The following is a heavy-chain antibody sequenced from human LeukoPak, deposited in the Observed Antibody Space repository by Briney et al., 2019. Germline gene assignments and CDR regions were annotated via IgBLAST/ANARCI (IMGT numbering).Heavy chain of an antibody. D-gene: IGHD4-23*01. Sequence: ASVKVSCKTSGYTFTGYYMHWVRQAPGQGLEWMGWINPNSDDTNYAQRFQGRVTMTRDTSISTAYMELSRLRSDDTAVYYCARDISVTDTSVGRSGWWFDPWGQGTLVTVSS. CDR2: INPNSDDT. V-gene: IGHV1-2*02. J-gene: IGHJ5*02. CDR1: GYTFTGYY. CDR3: ARDISVTDTSVGRSGWWFDP.